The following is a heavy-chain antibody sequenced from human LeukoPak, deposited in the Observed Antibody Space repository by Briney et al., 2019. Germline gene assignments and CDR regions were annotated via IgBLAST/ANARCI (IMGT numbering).Heavy chain of an antibody. CDR3: ARRRIFDY. Sequence: SETLSLTCAVYGGSFSGYYWSWIRQPPGKGLEWIGEINHSGSTNYNPSLKSRVTISVDTSKNQFSLKLSSVTAADTAVYYCARRRIFDYWGQGTLVTVSS. CDR2: INHSGST. V-gene: IGHV4-34*01. CDR1: GGSFSGYY. J-gene: IGHJ4*02.